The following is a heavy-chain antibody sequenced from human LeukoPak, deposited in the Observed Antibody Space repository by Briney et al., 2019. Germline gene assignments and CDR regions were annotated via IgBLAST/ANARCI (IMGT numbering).Heavy chain of an antibody. D-gene: IGHD3-9*01. V-gene: IGHV3-48*02. CDR2: ISTSSTR. CDR3: AGGLLRYSDY. CDR1: GFTFSSFA. Sequence: PGGSLRLSCAASGFTFSSFAMTWVRQAPGKGLDWISSISTSSTRYYADSVKGRFTVSRDNAKNSLSLQMNSLRDEDTAVYYCAGGLLRYSDYWGRGTLVTVSS. J-gene: IGHJ4*02.